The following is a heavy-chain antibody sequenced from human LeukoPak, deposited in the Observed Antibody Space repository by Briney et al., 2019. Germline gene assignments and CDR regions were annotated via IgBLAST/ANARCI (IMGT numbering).Heavy chain of an antibody. CDR1: GFTFSSYA. Sequence: PGGSLRLSCAASGFTFSSYAMSRVRQAPGKGLEWVSAISGSGGSTYYADSVKGRFTISRDNSKNTLYLQMNSLRAEDTAVYYCAKDHLPVATKTLVDYWGQGTLVTVSS. V-gene: IGHV3-23*01. J-gene: IGHJ4*02. D-gene: IGHD5-12*01. CDR3: AKDHLPVATKTLVDY. CDR2: ISGSGGST.